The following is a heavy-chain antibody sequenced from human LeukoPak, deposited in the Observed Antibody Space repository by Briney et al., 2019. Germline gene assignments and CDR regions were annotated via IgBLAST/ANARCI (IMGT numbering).Heavy chain of an antibody. D-gene: IGHD3-9*01. J-gene: IGHJ4*02. CDR1: GFTFCSYL. CDR2: INSDGSST. V-gene: IGHV3-74*01. Sequence: GGSLSLSCAASGFTFCSYLMHWVRQAPGKGLVWVSRINSDGSSTNYADSVKGRFTISRDNAKYTLYLQINSLRADDTAVYYCARDHYDILTGYYKNFDYWGQGTLVTVSS. CDR3: ARDHYDILTGYYKNFDY.